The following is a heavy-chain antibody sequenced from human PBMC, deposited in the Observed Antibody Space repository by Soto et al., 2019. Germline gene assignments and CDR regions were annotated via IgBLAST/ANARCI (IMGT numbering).Heavy chain of an antibody. CDR3: ARANEAPYCSGGNRYPEFEVYPHFDP. CDR1: GYTFTSFD. CDR2: MNPNSGKT. D-gene: IGHD2-15*01. V-gene: IGHV1-8*01. Sequence: QVQLVQSGAEVKKPGASVKVSCKASGYTFTSFDFNWVRQATGQGLERLGGMNPNSGKTAYAQKFQGRVTMTRSTSITTAYMELSSLRSEDTAVYYCARANEAPYCSGGNRYPEFEVYPHFDPWGQGPLVTVSS. J-gene: IGHJ5*02.